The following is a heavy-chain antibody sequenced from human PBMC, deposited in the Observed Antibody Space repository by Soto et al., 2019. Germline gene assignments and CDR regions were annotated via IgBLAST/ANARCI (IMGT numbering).Heavy chain of an antibody. CDR2: IIPIFGTA. V-gene: IGHV1-69*13. J-gene: IGHJ6*02. CDR1: GGTFSSYA. CDR3: AQQQLSFQDHTYYYYGMDV. D-gene: IGHD6-13*01. Sequence: SVKVSCKASGGTFSSYAISWVRQAPGQGLEWMGGIIPIFGTANYAQKFQGRVTITADESTSTAYMELSSLRSEDTAVYYCAQQQLSFQDHTYYYYGMDVWGQGTTVTVS.